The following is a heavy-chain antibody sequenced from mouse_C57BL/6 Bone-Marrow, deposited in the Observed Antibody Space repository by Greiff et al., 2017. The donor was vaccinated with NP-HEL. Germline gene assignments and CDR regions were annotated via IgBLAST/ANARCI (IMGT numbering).Heavy chain of an antibody. Sequence: EVQLQQSGPVLVKPGASVKMSCKASGYTFTDYYMNWVKQSHGKSLEWIGVINPYNGGTSYNQKFKGKATLTVDKSSSTAYMELNSLTSEDSAVYYCARKRDGLYFDYWGQGTTLTVSS. CDR1: GYTFTDYY. V-gene: IGHV1-19*01. J-gene: IGHJ2*01. CDR3: ARKRDGLYFDY. D-gene: IGHD2-3*01. CDR2: INPYNGGT.